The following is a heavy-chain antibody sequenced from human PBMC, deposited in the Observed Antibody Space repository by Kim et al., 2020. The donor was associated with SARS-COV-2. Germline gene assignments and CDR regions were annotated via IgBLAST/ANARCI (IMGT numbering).Heavy chain of an antibody. V-gene: IGHV3-23*01. D-gene: IGHD3-10*01. CDR2: ISGSGGST. Sequence: GGSLRLSCAASGFTFSSYAMSWVRQAPGKGLEWVSAISGSGGSTYYADSVKGRFTISRDNSKNTLYLQMNSLRAEDTAVYYCAKAAPYGSGSTNYFDYWGQGTLVTVSS. CDR1: GFTFSSYA. J-gene: IGHJ4*02. CDR3: AKAAPYGSGSTNYFDY.